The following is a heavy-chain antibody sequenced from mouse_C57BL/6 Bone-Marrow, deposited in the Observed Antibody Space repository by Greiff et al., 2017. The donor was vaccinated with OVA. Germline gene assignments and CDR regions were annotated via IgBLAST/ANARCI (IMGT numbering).Heavy chain of an antibody. CDR2: INYDGSST. V-gene: IGHV5-16*01. CDR3: ARGPFYSDDDGLYHCYALDY. D-gene: IGHD2-4*01. CDR1: GFTFSDYY. Sequence: EVKVVESEGGLVQPGSSMKLSCTASGFTFSDYYMAWVRQVPEKGLEWVANINYDGSSTYYLDSLKSRFIISRDNAKNILYLQMSSLKSEDTATYYCARGPFYSDDDGLYHCYALDYWGQGTSVTVSS. J-gene: IGHJ4*01.